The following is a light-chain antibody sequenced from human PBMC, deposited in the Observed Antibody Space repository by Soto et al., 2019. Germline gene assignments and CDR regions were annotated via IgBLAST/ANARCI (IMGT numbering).Light chain of an antibody. J-gene: IGLJ2*01. CDR2: GNS. CDR1: SSNIGAGYH. CDR3: QSYDSSLSGVV. Sequence: QSVLTQPPSVSGAPGQRVTISCTGSSSNIGAGYHVHWYQQLPGTAPKLLLYGNSNRPSGVPDRFSGSKSGTSASQAITGLQAEDEADYYCQSYDSSLSGVVFGGGTKVTVL. V-gene: IGLV1-40*01.